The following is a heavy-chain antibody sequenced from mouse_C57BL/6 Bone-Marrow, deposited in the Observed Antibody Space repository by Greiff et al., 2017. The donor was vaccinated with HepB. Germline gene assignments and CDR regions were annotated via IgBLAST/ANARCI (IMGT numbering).Heavy chain of an antibody. J-gene: IGHJ1*03. Sequence: QVQLQQPGAELVMPGASVKLSCKASGYTFTSYWMHWVKQRPGQGLEWIGEIDPSDSYTNYNQKFKGKSTLTVDKSSSTAYMQLSSLTSEDSAVYYCAREGSSDRYFDVWGTGTTVTVSS. CDR1: GYTFTSYW. CDR3: AREGSSDRYFDV. V-gene: IGHV1-69*01. D-gene: IGHD1-1*01. CDR2: IDPSDSYT.